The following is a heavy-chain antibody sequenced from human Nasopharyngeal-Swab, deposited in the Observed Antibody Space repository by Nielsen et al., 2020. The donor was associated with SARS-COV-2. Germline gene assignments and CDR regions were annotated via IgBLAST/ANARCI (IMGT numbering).Heavy chain of an antibody. CDR3: VRSSSWYYFDY. CDR1: GDSIAYSTFY. V-gene: IGHV4-39*01. D-gene: IGHD6-13*01. Sequence: ESLKISCPVSGDSIAYSTFYWGWIRQPPGKGLEWIGNIYYNGNTYQNPSLKSRLTISVDKSKNQFSLQLSSVTAADTAVYYCVRSSSWYYFDYWAQGTQVTVSS. CDR2: IYYNGNT. J-gene: IGHJ4*02.